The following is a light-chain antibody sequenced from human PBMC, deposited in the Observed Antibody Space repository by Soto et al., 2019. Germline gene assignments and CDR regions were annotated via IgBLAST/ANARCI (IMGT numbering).Light chain of an antibody. CDR2: GGS. CDR3: QQYSISPRT. Sequence: EIVLTQSPGTLSLSPGESATLSCRPSQSVSSAYLAWYQHKAGQTPRLLIYGGSTRATGIPDRFSGSGSGTDFTLTISRLEPEDFAVYYCQQYSISPRTFGQGTKVEIK. J-gene: IGKJ1*01. CDR1: QSVSSAY. V-gene: IGKV3-20*01.